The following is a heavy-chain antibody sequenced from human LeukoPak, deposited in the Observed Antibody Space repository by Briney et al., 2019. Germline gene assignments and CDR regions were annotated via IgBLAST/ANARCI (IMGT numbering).Heavy chain of an antibody. J-gene: IGHJ4*02. CDR2: ISSGSDYI. CDR1: GFIFTCYN. CDR3: ARLDESEGDY. Sequence: PGGSLRLSCSASGFIFTCYNMNWVRQAPGKGLEWVSSISSGSDYIDYADSVRGRFTISRDNAESSLYLQMSSLSAEDTAVYYCARLDESEGDYWGQGTLVTVSS. V-gene: IGHV3-21*06.